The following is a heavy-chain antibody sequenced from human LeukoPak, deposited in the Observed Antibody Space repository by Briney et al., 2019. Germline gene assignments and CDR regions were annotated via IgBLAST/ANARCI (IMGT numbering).Heavy chain of an antibody. Sequence: GGSLRLSCTVSGFTLSSYEMSWIREAPGKGLEWVSSIDYSGGSSYYADSVKGRFTISREDSKNTLYLQLNSLRAEDTALYYCATNSGWYGVSWGQGTLVTVSS. J-gene: IGHJ4*02. D-gene: IGHD6-19*01. CDR2: IDYSGGSS. CDR3: ATNSGWYGVS. V-gene: IGHV3-23*01. CDR1: GFTLSSYE.